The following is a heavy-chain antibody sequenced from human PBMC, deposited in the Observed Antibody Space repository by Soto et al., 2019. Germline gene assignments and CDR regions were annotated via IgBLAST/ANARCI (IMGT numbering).Heavy chain of an antibody. V-gene: IGHV3-74*01. CDR1: GFTFSSYW. CDR3: ARDEMVRGVINY. CDR2: INSDGSST. J-gene: IGHJ4*02. D-gene: IGHD3-10*01. Sequence: GGSLRLSCAASGFTFSSYWMHWVRQAPGKGLVWVSRINSDGSSTSYADSVKGRFTISRNNAKNTLYLQMNSLRAEDTAVYYCARDEMVRGVINYWGQGTLVTVSS.